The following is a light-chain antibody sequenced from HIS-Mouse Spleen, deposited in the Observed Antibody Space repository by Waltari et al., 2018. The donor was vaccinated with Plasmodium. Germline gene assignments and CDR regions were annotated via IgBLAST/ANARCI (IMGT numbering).Light chain of an antibody. CDR1: SSAVGGYTY. J-gene: IGLJ1*01. CDR2: DVS. CDR3: SSYTSSSTLNYV. V-gene: IGLV2-14*03. Sequence: QSALTQPASVSGSPGQSITISCTGTSSAVGGYTYVSWYQQHPGKAPKLMIYDVSNRPSGVSNRFSGSKSGNTASLTISGLQAEDEADYYCSSYTSSSTLNYVFGTGTKVTVL.